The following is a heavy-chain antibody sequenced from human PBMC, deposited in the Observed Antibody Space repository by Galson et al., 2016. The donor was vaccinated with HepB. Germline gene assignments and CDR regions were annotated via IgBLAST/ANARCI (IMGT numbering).Heavy chain of an antibody. Sequence: SLRLSCAASGFIFSNHWMHWVRQAPGKGLVWVSHLNSDGRSTSYADSVKGRYTISRDNAKNTLYLQMNRLVAEDTAVYYCARDKGVTGGAYDIWGQGTRVTVSS. CDR2: LNSDGRST. J-gene: IGHJ3*02. D-gene: IGHD2-8*02. V-gene: IGHV3-74*01. CDR3: ARDKGVTGGAYDI. CDR1: GFIFSNHW.